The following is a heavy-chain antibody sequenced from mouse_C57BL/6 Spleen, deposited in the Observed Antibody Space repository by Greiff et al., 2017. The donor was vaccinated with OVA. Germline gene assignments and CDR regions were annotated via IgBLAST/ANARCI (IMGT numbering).Heavy chain of an antibody. D-gene: IGHD2-1*01. Sequence: ESGPGLVKPSQSLSLTCSVTGYSITSGYYWNWIRQFPGNKLEWMGYISYDGSNNYNPSLKNRISITRDTSKNQFFLKLNSVTTEDTATYYCARGNHWYFDVWGTGTTVTVSS. CDR2: ISYDGSN. J-gene: IGHJ1*03. CDR1: GYSITSGYY. CDR3: ARGNHWYFDV. V-gene: IGHV3-6*01.